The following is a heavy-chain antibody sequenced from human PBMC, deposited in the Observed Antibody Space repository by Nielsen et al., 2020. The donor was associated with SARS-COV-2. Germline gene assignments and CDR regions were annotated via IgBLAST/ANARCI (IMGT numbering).Heavy chain of an antibody. J-gene: IGHJ6*02. CDR3: AKVRYCAGASCDPYYYYGMDV. CDR2: IKTSGGTT. CDR1: GFMFSDYA. V-gene: IGHV3-23*01. D-gene: IGHD2-15*01. Sequence: GESLKISCAASGFMFSDYAMAWVRQAPGKGLEWVSVIKTSGGTTYYADSVKGRCTISRDNSKNTLYLQMNSLRVEDTAVYYCAKVRYCAGASCDPYYYYGMDVWGQGTTVTVSS.